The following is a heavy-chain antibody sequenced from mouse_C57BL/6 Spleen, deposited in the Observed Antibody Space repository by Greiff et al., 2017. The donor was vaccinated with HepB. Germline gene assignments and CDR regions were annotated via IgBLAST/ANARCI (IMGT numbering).Heavy chain of an antibody. Sequence: VQVVESGAELARPGASVKLSCKASGYTFTSYGISWVKQRTGQGLEWIGEIYPRSGNTYYNEKFKGKATLTADKSSSTAYMELRSLTSEDSAVYFCARQEYGYWYFDVWGTGTTVTVSS. D-gene: IGHD2-10*02. CDR1: GYTFTSYG. CDR3: ARQEYGYWYFDV. V-gene: IGHV1-81*01. CDR2: IYPRSGNT. J-gene: IGHJ1*03.